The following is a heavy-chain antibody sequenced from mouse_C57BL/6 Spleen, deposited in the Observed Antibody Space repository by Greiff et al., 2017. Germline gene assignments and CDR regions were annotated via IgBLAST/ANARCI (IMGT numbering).Heavy chain of an antibody. CDR3: TRDALGYFDY. D-gene: IGHD3-3*01. CDR2: ISRGGDYI. Sequence: EVMFVESGEGLVKPGGSLKLSCAASGFTFSSYAMTWVRQTPEKRLEWVAYISRGGDYIYYADTVKGRFTISRDNARDTLYLQMISLKSEDAAMYYCTRDALGYFDYWGQGTTLTASS. V-gene: IGHV5-9-1*02. CDR1: GFTFSSYA. J-gene: IGHJ2*01.